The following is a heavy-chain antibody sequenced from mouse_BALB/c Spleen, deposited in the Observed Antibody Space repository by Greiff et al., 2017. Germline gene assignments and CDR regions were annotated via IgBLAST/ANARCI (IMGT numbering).Heavy chain of an antibody. CDR3: ARGRGNYYGDY. J-gene: IGHJ2*01. CDR2: ISSGGST. Sequence: EVKVVESGGGLVKPGGSLKLSCAASGFTFSSYAMSWVRQTPEKRLEWVASISSGGSTYYPDSVKGRFTISRDNARNILYLQMSSLRSEDTSMYYCARGRGNYYGDYWGQGTTLTVSS. V-gene: IGHV5-6-5*01. CDR1: GFTFSSYA.